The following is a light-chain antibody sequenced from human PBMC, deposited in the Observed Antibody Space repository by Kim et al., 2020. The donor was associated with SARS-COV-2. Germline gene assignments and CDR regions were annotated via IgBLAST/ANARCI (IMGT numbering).Light chain of an antibody. CDR1: RLQTHY. Sequence: SSELTQDPAVSVALGQTVRITCQGDRLQTHYATWYQQKPGQAPIVVIYGKSNRPSGIPERFSGSSSGNTVSLTLTGAQAVDEADYYCNSPDNSGAHVVFG. CDR2: GKS. CDR3: NSPDNSGAHVV. J-gene: IGLJ2*01. V-gene: IGLV3-19*01.